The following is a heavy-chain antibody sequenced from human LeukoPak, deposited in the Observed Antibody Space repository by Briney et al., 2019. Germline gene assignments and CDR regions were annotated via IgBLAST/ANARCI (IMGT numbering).Heavy chain of an antibody. CDR2: INTNTGNP. CDR3: ARWDSGYDRGTLVYFDY. V-gene: IGHV7-4-1*02. D-gene: IGHD5-12*01. Sequence: ASVKVSCKASGYTFTSYAMNWVRQAPGQGLEWMGWINTNTGNPTYAQGFTGRFVFSLDTSVSTAYLQISSLKAEDTAVYYCARWDSGYDRGTLVYFDYWGQGTLVTVSS. CDR1: GYTFTSYA. J-gene: IGHJ4*02.